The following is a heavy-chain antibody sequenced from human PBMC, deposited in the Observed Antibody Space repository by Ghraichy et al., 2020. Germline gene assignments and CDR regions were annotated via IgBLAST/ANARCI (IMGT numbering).Heavy chain of an antibody. Sequence: GGSLRLSCAASGFTFSSCAMCWVRQAPGKGREWVTAIIDNGGSTYYADSVKGRFTISRDNSKNTLYLQMNSLRAEDTAVYYCAKALGRSSPIIYGMDVWGQWTTVTVSS. J-gene: IGHJ6*02. D-gene: IGHD6-13*01. CDR3: AKALGRSSPIIYGMDV. CDR1: GFTFSSCA. V-gene: IGHV3-23*01. CDR2: IIDNGGST.